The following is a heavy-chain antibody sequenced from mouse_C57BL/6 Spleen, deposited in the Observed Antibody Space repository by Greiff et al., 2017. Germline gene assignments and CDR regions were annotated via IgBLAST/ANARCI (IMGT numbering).Heavy chain of an antibody. J-gene: IGHJ3*01. CDR3: TRGGYYSNYVFAY. CDR1: GYTFTDYE. Sequence: VQGVESGAELVRPGASVTLSCKASGYTFTDYEMHWVKQTPVHGLEWIGAIDPETGGTAYNQKFKGKAILTADKSSSTAYMELRSLTSEDSAVYYCTRGGYYSNYVFAYWGQGTLVTVSA. CDR2: IDPETGGT. V-gene: IGHV1-15*01. D-gene: IGHD2-5*01.